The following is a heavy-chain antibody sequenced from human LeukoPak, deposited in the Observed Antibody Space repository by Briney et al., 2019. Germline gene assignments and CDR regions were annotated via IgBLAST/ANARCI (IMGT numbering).Heavy chain of an antibody. CDR1: GFTFSDSD. Sequence: GGSLRLSCAVSGFTFSDSDIHWVRQAPGKGLEWGSVIYSGSNTFYSHSVKARFTISRDKSKNTLYLQMNSLRAEDTAVYYCARAGRDYYNYYFDYWGQGTLVTASS. D-gene: IGHD1-1*01. CDR2: IYSGSNT. V-gene: IGHV3-53*01. J-gene: IGHJ4*02. CDR3: ARAGRDYYNYYFDY.